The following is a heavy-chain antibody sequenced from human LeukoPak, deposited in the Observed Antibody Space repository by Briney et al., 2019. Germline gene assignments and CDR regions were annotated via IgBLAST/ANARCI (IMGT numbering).Heavy chain of an antibody. D-gene: IGHD3-10*01. CDR1: GGSFSGYY. CDR3: ASGYPLPDYYGSGSYSDY. V-gene: IGHV4-34*01. Sequence: SSETLSLTCAVYGGSFSGYYWSWIRQPPGKGLEWIGEINHSGSTNYNPSLKSRVTISVDTSKNQFSLKLSSVTAADTAVYHCASGYPLPDYYGSGSYSDYWGQGTLVTVSS. J-gene: IGHJ4*02. CDR2: INHSGST.